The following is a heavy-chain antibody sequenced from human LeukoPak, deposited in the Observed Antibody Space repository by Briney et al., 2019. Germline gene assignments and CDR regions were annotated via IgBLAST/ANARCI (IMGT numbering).Heavy chain of an antibody. J-gene: IGHJ3*02. D-gene: IGHD3-3*01. CDR2: ISSSSSYI. CDR3: ARYLGGGSVFDI. V-gene: IGHV3-21*01. CDR1: GFTFSSYS. Sequence: PGGSLRLSCAASGFTFSSYSMNWVRQAPGKGLEWVSSISSSSSYIYYADSVKGRFTISRDNAKNSLYLQMNSLRSEDTAVYYCARYLGGGSVFDIWGQGKMVTVFS.